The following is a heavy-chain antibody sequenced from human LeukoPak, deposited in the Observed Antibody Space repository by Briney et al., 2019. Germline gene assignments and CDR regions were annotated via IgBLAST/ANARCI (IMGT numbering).Heavy chain of an antibody. CDR1: GGTFSSYA. CDR2: IIPIFGTA. CDR3: ARGAVADYYYYYMDV. V-gene: IGHV1-69*13. D-gene: IGHD6-19*01. Sequence: ASVKVSCKASGGTFSSYAISWVRQAPGQGLEWMGGIIPIFGTANYAQKFQGRVTITADESTSTAYMELSSLRSEDTAVYYCARGAVADYYYYYMDVWGKGTTVTIS. J-gene: IGHJ6*03.